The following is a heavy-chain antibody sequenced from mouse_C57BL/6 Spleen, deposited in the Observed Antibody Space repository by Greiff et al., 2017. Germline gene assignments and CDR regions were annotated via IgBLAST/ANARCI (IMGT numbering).Heavy chain of an antibody. D-gene: IGHD1-1*01. CDR1: GYTFTDYY. CDR3: ARGVYGSSLDY. CDR2: INPNNGGT. J-gene: IGHJ2*01. Sequence: EVQLQQSGPELVKPGASVKISCKASGYTFTDYYMNWVKQSHGKSLEWIGDINPNNGGTSYNQKFKGKATLTVDKSSSTAYMELRSLTSEDSAVYYCARGVYGSSLDYWGQGTTLTVSS. V-gene: IGHV1-26*01.